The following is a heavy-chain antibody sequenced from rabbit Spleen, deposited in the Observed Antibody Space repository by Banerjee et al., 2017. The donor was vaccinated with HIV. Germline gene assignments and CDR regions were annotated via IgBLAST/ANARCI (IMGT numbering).Heavy chain of an antibody. Sequence: QSLEESGGDLVKPGASLTLTCTASGFSFSSGYYMCWVRQAPGKGLEWIACIYGGGSGDTYYASWAKGRFTISKTSSTTVTLQMTSLTVADTATYFCARVSETSGWGEDLWGPGTLVTVS. D-gene: IGHD4-1*01. CDR2: IYGGGSGDT. CDR3: ARVSETSGWGEDL. V-gene: IGHV1S40*01. J-gene: IGHJ4*01. CDR1: GFSFSSGYY.